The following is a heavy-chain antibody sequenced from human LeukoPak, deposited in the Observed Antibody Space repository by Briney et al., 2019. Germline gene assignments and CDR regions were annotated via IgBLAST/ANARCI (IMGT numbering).Heavy chain of an antibody. CDR1: GFTFSSYA. D-gene: IGHD3-10*01. J-gene: IGHJ4*02. CDR3: AKVRYGSGSYCNDY. Sequence: GGSLRLSCAASGFTFSSYAMSWVRQAPGKGLEWVSAISGSGGSTYYADSVKGRFTISRDNSKNTLYLQMNSLRAEDTAVYYCAKVRYGSGSYCNDYWGQGTLVTVSS. V-gene: IGHV3-23*01. CDR2: ISGSGGST.